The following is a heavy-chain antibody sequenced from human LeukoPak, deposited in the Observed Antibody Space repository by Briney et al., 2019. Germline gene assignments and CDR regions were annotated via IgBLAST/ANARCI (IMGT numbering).Heavy chain of an antibody. CDR2: IYYSGNT. CDR3: AGWSGYFSADDVFDF. CDR1: GGSISSYY. D-gene: IGHD3-3*01. V-gene: IGHV4-59*08. J-gene: IGHJ3*01. Sequence: SETLSLTCTVSGGSISSYYWSWIRQPPGKGLEWIGYIYYSGNTNYNPSLKSRVTISVDTSKNQFSLKLSSVTAADTAVYYCAGWSGYFSADDVFDFWGQGTMVTVSS.